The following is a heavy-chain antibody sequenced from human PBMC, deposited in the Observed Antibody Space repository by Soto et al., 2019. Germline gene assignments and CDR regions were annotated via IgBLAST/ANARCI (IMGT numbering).Heavy chain of an antibody. CDR3: ARGDSGSYYFSDYYGMDV. CDR1: GFTFSSYA. Sequence: VGSLRLSCAASGFTFSSYAMHWVRQAPGKGLEWVAVISYDGSNKYYADSVKGRFTISRDNSKNTLYLQMDSLRAEDTAVYYCARGDSGSYYFSDYYGMDVWGQGTTVTVSS. CDR2: ISYDGSNK. D-gene: IGHD1-26*01. J-gene: IGHJ6*02. V-gene: IGHV3-30-3*01.